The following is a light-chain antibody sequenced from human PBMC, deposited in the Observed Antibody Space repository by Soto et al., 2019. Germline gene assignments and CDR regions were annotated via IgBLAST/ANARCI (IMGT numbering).Light chain of an antibody. Sequence: DIQMPQPPSSLSASVGDRVTITCRASQSISRYLTWYQQKPGKAPNLLIYYTTTLEIGVQSRFSGGVSGTEYTLTISRLQPEDFATYHSQQTYRTPTFGQGTKVEIK. CDR1: QSISRY. V-gene: IGKV1-39*01. CDR3: QQTYRTPT. CDR2: YTT. J-gene: IGKJ1*01.